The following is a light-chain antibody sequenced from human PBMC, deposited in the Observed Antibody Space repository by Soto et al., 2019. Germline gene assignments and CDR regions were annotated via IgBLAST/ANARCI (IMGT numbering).Light chain of an antibody. Sequence: QSALTQPASVSGSPGQSITISCTGTSRDVVCYNYVSWYQQHPGKAPKLMIYDVSNRPSGVSNRFSGSKSGNTASLTISGLQAEDEADYYCSSYTSRSSSTYVFGTGTKVTVL. CDR2: DVS. CDR1: SRDVVCYNY. V-gene: IGLV2-14*01. J-gene: IGLJ1*01. CDR3: SSYTSRSSSTYV.